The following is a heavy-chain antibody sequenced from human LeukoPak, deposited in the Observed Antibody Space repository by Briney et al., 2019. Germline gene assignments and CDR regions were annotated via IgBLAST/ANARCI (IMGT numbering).Heavy chain of an antibody. D-gene: IGHD3-10*01. V-gene: IGHV4-30-4*01. CDR3: ARIEGITMVRGVPGYYFDY. CDR2: IYYSGST. Sequence: SETLSLTCTVSGGSISSGDYYWSWIRQPPGKGLEWIGYIYYSGSTYYNPSLKSRVTISVDTSKNQFSLKLSSVTAADTAVYYCARIEGITMVRGVPGYYFDYWGQGTLVTVSS. J-gene: IGHJ4*02. CDR1: GGSISSGDYY.